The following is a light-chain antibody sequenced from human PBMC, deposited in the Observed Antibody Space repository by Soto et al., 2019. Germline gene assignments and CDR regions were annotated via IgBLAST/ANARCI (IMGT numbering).Light chain of an antibody. CDR1: SSDVGGYNS. CDR3: SSFTSSITYV. CDR2: DVT. Sequence: QSLLTQPASVSGSPGQSITISCTGTSSDVGGYNSVSWYRQDPGKAPKLMIYDVTNRPSGVSNRFSGSKSGNTASLTISGLQAEDEADYYCSSFTSSITYVFGTGTKVTVL. V-gene: IGLV2-14*01. J-gene: IGLJ1*01.